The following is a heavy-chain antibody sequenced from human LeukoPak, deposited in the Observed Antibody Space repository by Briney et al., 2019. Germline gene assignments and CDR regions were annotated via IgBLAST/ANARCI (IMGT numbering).Heavy chain of an antibody. CDR2: VHYSGGS. Sequence: SETLSLTCTVSGGSISSSTYYWGWIRQSPGKGLEWIGSVHYSGGSYYSLSLKSRVTISLYTSKNQFSLKLSSVTAADTAVYYCARVTPAGAWLGYFDYWGQGTLVTVSS. CDR1: GGSISSSTYY. V-gene: IGHV4-39*07. J-gene: IGHJ4*02. D-gene: IGHD6-19*01. CDR3: ARVTPAGAWLGYFDY.